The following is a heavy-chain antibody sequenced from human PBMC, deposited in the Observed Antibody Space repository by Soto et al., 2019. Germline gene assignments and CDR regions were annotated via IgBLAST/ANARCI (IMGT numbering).Heavy chain of an antibody. CDR1: GYTFTAYY. Sequence: QVQLVQSGAERKKPGSSVKVSCESSGYTFTAYYIHWVRQAPGHGLEWQGRFNPNGGGTKYAQKFQGRVTMTRDTSINTAYMELTRLTSDDTAVYYCARAVHTMIQGVRFRVDQWGQGTLVTVSS. V-gene: IGHV1-2*06. D-gene: IGHD3-10*01. CDR3: ARAVHTMIQGVRFRVDQ. CDR2: FNPNGGGT. J-gene: IGHJ4*01.